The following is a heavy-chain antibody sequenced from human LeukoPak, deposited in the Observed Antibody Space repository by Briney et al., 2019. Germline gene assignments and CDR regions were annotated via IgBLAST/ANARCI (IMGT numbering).Heavy chain of an antibody. V-gene: IGHV4-4*07. CDR3: GSRTYFFFEY. Sequence: SETLSLTCTVSGGSFSTYYWSWIRQPAGKGLEWIGHIYTSGTTNYNPSLKSRVTMSIDTSKNQFSLKLSSVTAADTAIYYYGSRTYFFFEYWGQGTLLSVSS. D-gene: IGHD3-10*01. CDR1: GGSFSTYY. J-gene: IGHJ4*02. CDR2: IYTSGTT.